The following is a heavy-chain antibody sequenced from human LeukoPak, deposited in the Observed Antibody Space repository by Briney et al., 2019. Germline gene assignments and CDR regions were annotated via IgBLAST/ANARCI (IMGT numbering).Heavy chain of an antibody. CDR2: SGSGGST. J-gene: IGHJ6*02. V-gene: IGHV3-20*04. CDR1: GFTFEDYA. D-gene: IGHD6-13*01. Sequence: GGSLRLSCATSGFTFEDYAMHWVRQAPGKGLEWVSGSGSGGSTSHAESVKGRFTISRDNAKNSLYLQMNSLRAEDTAVYYCARGAAGKYYYYGMDVWGQGTTVTVSS. CDR3: ARGAAGKYYYYGMDV.